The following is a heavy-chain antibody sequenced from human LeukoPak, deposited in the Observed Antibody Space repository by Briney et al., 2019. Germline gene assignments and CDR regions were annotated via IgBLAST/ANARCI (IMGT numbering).Heavy chain of an antibody. CDR2: IYTSGST. J-gene: IGHJ4*02. Sequence: SQTLSLTCTVSGGSISSGSYYWSWIRQPAGKGLEWIGRIYTSGSTNYNPSLKSRVTISVDTSKNQFSLKLSSVTAADTAVYYCAREPRSRAAVRHYFDYWGQGTLVTVSS. CDR1: GGSISSGSYY. CDR3: AREPRSRAAVRHYFDY. V-gene: IGHV4-61*02. D-gene: IGHD6-25*01.